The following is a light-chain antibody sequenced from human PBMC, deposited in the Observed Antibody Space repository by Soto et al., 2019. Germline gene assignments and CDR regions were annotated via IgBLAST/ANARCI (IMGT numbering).Light chain of an antibody. CDR3: LQDFNYPRT. Sequence: AIQMTQSPSSLSAVVGDRVTITCRASQDIRNELAWYQQKPGKAPKVLIYAASNLQDGVPSRFSGSGSGTDFSLTISSLQPEDFATYYCLQDFNYPRTFGPGTKVDIX. J-gene: IGKJ2*01. CDR2: AAS. V-gene: IGKV1-6*01. CDR1: QDIRNE.